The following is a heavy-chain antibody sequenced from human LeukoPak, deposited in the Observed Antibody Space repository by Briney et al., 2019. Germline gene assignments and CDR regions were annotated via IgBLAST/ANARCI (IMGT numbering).Heavy chain of an antibody. V-gene: IGHV3-7*01. Sequence: PGGVLELFCAVSGFSLSSFWMNWVRPAPGEGLEWVATIKEDGSEKHYADSVKGRFTISRDNAKNSLYLQMNSLRVEETAVYFCVRDRISSWGKGTTVTVSS. CDR1: GFSLSSFW. J-gene: IGHJ6*04. D-gene: IGHD3-10*01. CDR3: VRDRISS. CDR2: IKEDGSEK.